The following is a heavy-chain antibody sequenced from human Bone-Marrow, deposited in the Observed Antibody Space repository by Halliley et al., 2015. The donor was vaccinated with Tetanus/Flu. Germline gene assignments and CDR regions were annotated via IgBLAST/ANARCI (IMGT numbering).Heavy chain of an antibody. CDR1: GAGSGGYY. V-gene: IGHV4-59*01. D-gene: IGHD4-17*01. Sequence: TLSLTCTVSGAGSGGYYWTWIRQPPGKGLEWIGHFHNTGVTSYSPSLKSRVSISQGTSKNQLSLTLTSVTSADTAMYFCARGGVYGDYVVDWGQGILVIV. J-gene: IGHJ4*02. CDR3: ARGGVYGDYVVD. CDR2: FHNTGVT.